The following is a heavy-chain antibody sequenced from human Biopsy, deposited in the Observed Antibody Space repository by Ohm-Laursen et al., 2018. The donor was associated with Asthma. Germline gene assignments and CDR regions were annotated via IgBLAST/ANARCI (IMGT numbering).Heavy chain of an antibody. CDR3: ARKAGSCISRTCYSLDF. Sequence: ASVKVSCKSLGGTFNTYVIGWVRQAPGQGLEWMGGINSVLGTTTYPQKFQDRVTLTADDSTSTVYMELSSLRSEDTAVYYCARKAGSCISRTCYSLDFWGQGTLVTVSS. J-gene: IGHJ4*02. CDR2: INSVLGTT. D-gene: IGHD2-2*01. CDR1: GGTFNTYV. V-gene: IGHV1-69*13.